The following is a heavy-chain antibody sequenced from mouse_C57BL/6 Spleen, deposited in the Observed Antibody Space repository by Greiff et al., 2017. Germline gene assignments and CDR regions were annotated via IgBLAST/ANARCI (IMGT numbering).Heavy chain of an antibody. CDR3: ARGWDNY. D-gene: IGHD4-1*01. J-gene: IGHJ2*01. CDR2: INPYNGGT. CDR1: GYTFTDYY. V-gene: IGHV1-19*01. Sequence: EVQLQESGPVLVKPGASVKMSCKASGYTFTDYYMNWVKQSHGKSLEWIGVINPYNGGTSYNQKFKGKATLTVDKASSTAYMELNSLTAEDSAVYYCARGWDNYWGQGTTLTVSS.